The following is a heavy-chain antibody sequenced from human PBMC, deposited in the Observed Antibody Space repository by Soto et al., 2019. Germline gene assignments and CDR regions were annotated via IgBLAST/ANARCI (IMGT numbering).Heavy chain of an antibody. J-gene: IGHJ4*02. CDR2: IYSGGST. D-gene: IGHD2-2*01. Sequence: EVPLVESGGGLVQPGGSLRLSCAASGFTVSSNYMSWVRQAPGKGLEWVSVIYSGGSTYYADSVKGRFTISRHNSKNTLYLQMNSLRAEDTAVYYCASRYCSSTSCFYYWGQGTLVTVSS. CDR1: GFTVSSNY. CDR3: ASRYCSSTSCFYY. V-gene: IGHV3-53*04.